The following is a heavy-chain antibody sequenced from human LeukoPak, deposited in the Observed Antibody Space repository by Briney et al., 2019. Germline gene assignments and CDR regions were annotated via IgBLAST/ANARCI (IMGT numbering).Heavy chain of an antibody. CDR1: GGTFSSYA. Sequence: SVKVSCKASGGTFSSYAISWVRQAPGQGREWVGRIIPILGIANYAQKFQGRVTITADKSTSTAYMELSSLRSEDTAVYYCARDLINWNYSPAYYYYGMDVWGQGTTVTVSS. V-gene: IGHV1-69*04. J-gene: IGHJ6*02. CDR3: ARDLINWNYSPAYYYYGMDV. D-gene: IGHD1-7*01. CDR2: IIPILGIA.